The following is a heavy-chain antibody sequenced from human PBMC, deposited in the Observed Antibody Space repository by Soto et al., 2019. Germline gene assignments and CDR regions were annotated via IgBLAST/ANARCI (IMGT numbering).Heavy chain of an antibody. D-gene: IGHD1-26*01. CDR3: AKDGGIVGATADAFDI. J-gene: IGHJ3*02. V-gene: IGHV3-23*01. Sequence: EVQLLESGGGLVQPGGSLRLSCAASGFTFSSYAMSWVRQAPGKGLEWVSAISGSGGSTYYADSVKGRFTIPRDNSKNTLYLQMNSLRAEDTAVYYCAKDGGIVGATADAFDIWGQGTMVTVSS. CDR1: GFTFSSYA. CDR2: ISGSGGST.